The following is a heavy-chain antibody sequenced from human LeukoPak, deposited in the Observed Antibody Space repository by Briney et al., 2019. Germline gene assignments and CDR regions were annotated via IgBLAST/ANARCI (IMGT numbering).Heavy chain of an antibody. CDR1: GGSISSGDYY. CDR3: ARVIPLELNAFDI. Sequence: IPSETLSLTCTVSGGSISSGDYYWSWIRQPPGKGLEWIGYIYYSGSTYYNPSLKSRVTISVDTSKNQFSLKLSSVTAADTAVYYCARVIPLELNAFDIWGQGTMVTVSS. CDR2: IYYSGST. J-gene: IGHJ3*02. D-gene: IGHD1-7*01. V-gene: IGHV4-30-4*08.